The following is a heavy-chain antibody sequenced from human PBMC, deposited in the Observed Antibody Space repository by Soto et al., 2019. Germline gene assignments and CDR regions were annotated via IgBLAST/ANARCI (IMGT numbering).Heavy chain of an antibody. CDR3: ARALYYYDSSGYYYGGYYYYGMDV. J-gene: IGHJ6*02. V-gene: IGHV1-3*01. Sequence: ASVKVSCKASGYTFTSYAMHWVRQAPGQRLEWMGWINAGNGNTKYSQKFQGRVTITRDTSASTAYMELSSLRSDDTAVYYCARALYYYDSSGYYYGGYYYYGMDVWGQGTTVTVS. D-gene: IGHD3-22*01. CDR2: INAGNGNT. CDR1: GYTFTSYA.